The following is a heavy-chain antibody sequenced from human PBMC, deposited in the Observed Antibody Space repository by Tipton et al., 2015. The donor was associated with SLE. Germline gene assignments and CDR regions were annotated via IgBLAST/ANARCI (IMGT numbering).Heavy chain of an antibody. V-gene: IGHV3-74*01. CDR3: AKFIGDPDTDY. CDR1: GFTFSSFW. Sequence: SLRLSCAASGFTFSSFWMHWVRQVPGKGLVWVSRINNDGSGTAYADSVKGRFTISRDNFKNVLFLQMSNLRSEDTAVYYCAKFIGDPDTDYWGQGTLVSVSS. CDR2: INNDGSGT. J-gene: IGHJ4*02. D-gene: IGHD3-10*01.